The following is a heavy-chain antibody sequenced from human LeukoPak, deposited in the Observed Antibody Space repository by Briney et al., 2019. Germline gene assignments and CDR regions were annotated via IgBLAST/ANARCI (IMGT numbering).Heavy chain of an antibody. CDR3: ARSQDPYYYDNSAPGDYYYGMDV. D-gene: IGHD3-22*01. CDR2: IYYSGST. Sequence: PSETLSLTCTVSGGSISSSSYYWGWIRQPPGKGLEWIGSIYYSGSTYYNPSLKSRVTISVDTSKNQFSLKLSSVTAADTAVYYCARSQDPYYYDNSAPGDYYYGMDVWGQGTTVTVSS. CDR1: GGSISSSSYY. J-gene: IGHJ6*02. V-gene: IGHV4-39*07.